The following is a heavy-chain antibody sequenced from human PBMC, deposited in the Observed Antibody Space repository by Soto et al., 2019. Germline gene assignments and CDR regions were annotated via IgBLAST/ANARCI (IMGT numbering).Heavy chain of an antibody. V-gene: IGHV1-2*04. J-gene: IGHJ6*02. D-gene: IGHD3-22*01. Sequence: APAKVSCQASGYTFTGYYMHWVRQAPGQGLEWMGWLNPNSGGRSYVQKFQGWVTMTRDTSISTACMVLSRLRSGDRAVYYCTRDHQHYYDSSRLLPAHYYNYGMDVSTQGTTVNLSS. CDR2: LNPNSGGR. CDR1: GYTFTGYY. CDR3: TRDHQHYYDSSRLLPAHYYNYGMDV.